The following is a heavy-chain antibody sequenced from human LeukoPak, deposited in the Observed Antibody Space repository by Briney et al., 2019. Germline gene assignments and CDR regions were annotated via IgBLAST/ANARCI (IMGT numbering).Heavy chain of an antibody. CDR1: GFTFSSHG. D-gene: IGHD3-10*01. V-gene: IGHV3-48*04. CDR3: ARRLRIRQLWFGEYFESLRYMDV. J-gene: IGHJ6*03. Sequence: GGSLRLSCAASGFTFSSHGMNWVRQAPGKGLEWVSGIIPSGHTTYYADSVKGRFTISRDNAKNSLYLQMNSLRAEDTAVYYCARRLRIRQLWFGEYFESLRYMDVWGKGTTVTISS. CDR2: IIPSGHTT.